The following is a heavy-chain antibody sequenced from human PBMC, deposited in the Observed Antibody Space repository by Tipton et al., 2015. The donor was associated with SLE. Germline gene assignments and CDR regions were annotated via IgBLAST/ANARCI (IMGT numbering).Heavy chain of an antibody. Sequence: SLRLSCAASGFTFSTYAMHWVRQAPGKGLEWVAVISSDGSHKYYADSVKGRFTISRDNSKNTLYLQMNSLRTEDTAVYYCARDTPHFYWGQGTLVTVSS. CDR1: GFTFSTYA. V-gene: IGHV3-30*04. J-gene: IGHJ4*02. CDR3: ARDTPHFY. CDR2: ISSDGSHK.